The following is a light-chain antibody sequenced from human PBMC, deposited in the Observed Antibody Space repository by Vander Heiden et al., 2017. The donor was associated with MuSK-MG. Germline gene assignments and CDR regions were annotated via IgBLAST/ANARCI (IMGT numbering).Light chain of an antibody. J-gene: IGLJ2*01. CDR2: QDS. CDR3: QAWDSSTAV. CDR1: KLGDKY. Sequence: SHALPTPPSASVSPAQTASITCSGDKLGDKYACWYQQKPGQSPVLVIYQDSKRPSGIPERFSGSNSGNTATLTIGGTQAMDEAYYYCQAWDSSTAVFGGGTKLTVL. V-gene: IGLV3-1*01.